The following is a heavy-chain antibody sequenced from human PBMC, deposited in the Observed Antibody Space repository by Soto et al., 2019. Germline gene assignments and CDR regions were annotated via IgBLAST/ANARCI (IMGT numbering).Heavy chain of an antibody. D-gene: IGHD1-26*01. CDR3: VHLSGSLYLFYGFDV. V-gene: IGHV4-61*01. CDR2: VYYSGST. Sequence: PSETPSLTCTVSGASVSSSNHYWSWVRQPPGKGLEWIGYVYYSGSTNSNPSLKSRVTLSLDTSRSQFSLKLNSVTAADTAVYYCVHLSGSLYLFYGFDVWRHVPTFPV. CDR1: GASVSSSNHY. J-gene: IGHJ6*02.